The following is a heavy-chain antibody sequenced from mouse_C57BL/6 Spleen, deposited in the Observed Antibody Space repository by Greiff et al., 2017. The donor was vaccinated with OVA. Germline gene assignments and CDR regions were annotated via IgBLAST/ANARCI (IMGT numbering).Heavy chain of an antibody. J-gene: IGHJ3*01. Sequence: EVKLMESGPGLVKPSQSLSLTCSVTGYSITSGYYWNWIRQFPGNKLEWMGYISYDGSNNYNPSLKNRISITRDTSKNQFFLKLNSVTTEDTATYYCARVDDYAWFAYWGQGTLVTVSA. D-gene: IGHD2-4*01. CDR3: ARVDDYAWFAY. V-gene: IGHV3-6*01. CDR2: ISYDGSN. CDR1: GYSITSGYY.